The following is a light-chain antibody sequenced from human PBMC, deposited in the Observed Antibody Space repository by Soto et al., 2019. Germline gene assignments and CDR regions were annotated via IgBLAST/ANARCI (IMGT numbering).Light chain of an antibody. CDR1: QSISSW. CDR3: QQYNSYSAIT. Sequence: DIQMTQSPSTLSASVGDRVTITCRASQSISSWLAWYQQKPGKAPELLIYDASSLESGVPSRFSGSGSGTEFTLTISSLQPDDFATYYCQQYNSYSAITFGQGTRLEIK. J-gene: IGKJ5*01. V-gene: IGKV1-5*01. CDR2: DAS.